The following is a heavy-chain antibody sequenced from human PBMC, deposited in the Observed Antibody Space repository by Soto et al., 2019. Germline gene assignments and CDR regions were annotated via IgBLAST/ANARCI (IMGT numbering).Heavy chain of an antibody. Sequence: EVQLLESGGGLVQPGGSLRLSCAASGFTFSSYAMSWVRQAPGKGLEWVSAISGSGGSTYYADSVKGRFTISRDNSKNPLHRQRNSLRAEDTSVYYCAKVGYGDYAGGAFDIWGQGTMVTVSS. CDR2: ISGSGGST. J-gene: IGHJ3*02. CDR3: AKVGYGDYAGGAFDI. V-gene: IGHV3-23*01. D-gene: IGHD4-17*01. CDR1: GFTFSSYA.